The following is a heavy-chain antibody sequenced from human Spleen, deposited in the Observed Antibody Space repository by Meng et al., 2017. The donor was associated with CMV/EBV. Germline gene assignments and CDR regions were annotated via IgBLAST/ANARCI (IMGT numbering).Heavy chain of an antibody. CDR3: ARDSSGWYDGYFDS. CDR1: GGSFSPYD. D-gene: IGHD6-19*01. J-gene: IGHJ4*02. V-gene: IGHV4-34*01. CDR2: INHGGNT. Sequence: VYGGSFSPYDWSWIRQSPGKGLEWIGKINHGGNTFYNPSLKSRVTISLDMSKNQFSLGLTSVTAADTAVYYCARDSSGWYDGYFDSWGQGTLVTVSS.